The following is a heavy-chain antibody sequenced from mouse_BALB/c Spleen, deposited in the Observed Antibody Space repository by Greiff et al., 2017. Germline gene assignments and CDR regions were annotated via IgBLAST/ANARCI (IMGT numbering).Heavy chain of an antibody. Sequence: QVTLKESGPGILQPSQTLSLTCSFSGFSLSTYGIGVGWIRQPSGKGLEWLAHIWWNDNKYYNTALKSRPTISKDTSNNQVFLKIASVDTADTATYYCARIWLRRAMDYWGQGTSVTVSS. CDR2: IWWNDNK. V-gene: IGHV8-11*01. CDR1: GFSLSTYGIG. D-gene: IGHD2-2*01. CDR3: ARIWLRRAMDY. J-gene: IGHJ4*01.